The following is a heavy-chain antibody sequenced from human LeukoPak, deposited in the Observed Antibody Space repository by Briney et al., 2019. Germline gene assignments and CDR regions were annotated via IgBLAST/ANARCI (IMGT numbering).Heavy chain of an antibody. V-gene: IGHV3-53*01. J-gene: IGHJ4*02. CDR1: GFSVSSNY. CDR3: VTKSSAQPQ. CDR2: IYGGGTT. Sequence: GGSLRLSCAASGFSVSSNYIYWVRQAPGKGLEWVSVIYGGGTTYYAASVKGRFTISRDNSKNTLYLQMNSLRAEDTAVYYCVTKSSAQPQWGQGTLVTVSS. D-gene: IGHD3-22*01.